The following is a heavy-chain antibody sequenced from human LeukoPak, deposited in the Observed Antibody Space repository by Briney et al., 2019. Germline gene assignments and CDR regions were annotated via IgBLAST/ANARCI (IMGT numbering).Heavy chain of an antibody. CDR1: GFTFSNYA. D-gene: IGHD3-9*01. CDR3: SKWGDYDVLTGYYDSDF. V-gene: IGHV3-23*01. Sequence: PGASLRLSCAASGFTFSNYAMSWVRQAPGKGLEWVSAIVGSGGSSYYEDSVKGRFSISRDNSKNTLFLQMNSVRVEDTALYYCSKWGDYDVLTGYYDSDFWGQGTLVTVSS. CDR2: IVGSGGSS. J-gene: IGHJ4*02.